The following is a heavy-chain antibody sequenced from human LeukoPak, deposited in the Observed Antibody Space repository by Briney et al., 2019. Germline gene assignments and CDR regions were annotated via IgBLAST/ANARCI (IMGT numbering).Heavy chain of an antibody. D-gene: IGHD6-6*01. CDR2: IYPSDSDT. V-gene: IGHV5-51*01. CDR3: ARHSRIAARPGWFDP. CDR1: GYSFTSYW. J-gene: IGHJ5*02. Sequence: GESLKISCKGSGYSFTSYWIGWVRQMPGKGLEWMGIIYPSDSDTRYSPSFQGQVTISADKSISTAYLQWSSLKASDTAMYYCARHSRIAARPGWFDPWGQGTLVTVSS.